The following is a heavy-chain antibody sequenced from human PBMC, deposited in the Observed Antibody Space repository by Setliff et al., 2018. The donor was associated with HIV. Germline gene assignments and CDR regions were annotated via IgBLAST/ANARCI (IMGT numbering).Heavy chain of an antibody. Sequence: SETLSLTCAVSGYHIRSGYYWGWIRQPPGKGLEWIGTIHHSGSTYYSPSLKSRLSMSVDTSKNQFSLKLTSVTAADTAVYYCARDGRDVHYWGQGTLVTVSS. CDR2: IHHSGST. CDR3: ARDGRDVHY. J-gene: IGHJ4*02. CDR1: GYHIRSGYY. V-gene: IGHV4-38-2*02.